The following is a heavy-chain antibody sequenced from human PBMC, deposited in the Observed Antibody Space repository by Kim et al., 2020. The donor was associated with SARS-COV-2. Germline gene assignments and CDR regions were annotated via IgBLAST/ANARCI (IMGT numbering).Heavy chain of an antibody. J-gene: IGHJ6*02. CDR2: IYSGGST. Sequence: GGSLRLSCAASGFTVSNNYMSWVRQAPGKGLEWVSIIYSGGSTYYADSVKGRFTISRDGSKNTLYLQMNSLRAGDTAVYYCARDTFYYGMDVWGQGTTVTVSS. CDR1: GFTVSNNY. CDR3: ARDTFYYGMDV. V-gene: IGHV3-53*01.